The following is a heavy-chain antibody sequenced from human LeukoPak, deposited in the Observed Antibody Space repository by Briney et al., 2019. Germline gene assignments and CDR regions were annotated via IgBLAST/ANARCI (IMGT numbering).Heavy chain of an antibody. Sequence: GGSLRLSCAASGFTFGRYWMSWVRQAPGKGLEWVANIKQDGSEKYYVDSVKGRFTISRDNAKNSLYLQMNSLRAEDTAVYYCARRKVAVPAASRTVYYYYMDVWGKGTTVTVSS. D-gene: IGHD2-2*01. CDR2: IKQDGSEK. CDR3: ARRKVAVPAASRTVYYYYMDV. J-gene: IGHJ6*03. V-gene: IGHV3-7*01. CDR1: GFTFGRYW.